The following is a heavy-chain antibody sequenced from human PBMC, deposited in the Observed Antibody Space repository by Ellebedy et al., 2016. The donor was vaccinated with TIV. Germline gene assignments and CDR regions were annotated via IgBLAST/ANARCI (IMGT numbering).Heavy chain of an antibody. D-gene: IGHD5-18*01. V-gene: IGHV4-59*01. CDR2: IYYSGST. CDR1: GASINRYY. J-gene: IGHJ4*02. CDR3: ASGFSYGLLDY. Sequence: MPGGSLRLSCNVSGASINRYYWSWIRQPPGKGLEWIGNIYYSGSTNYNPSLKSRVTISVDTSKNQFSLKLSSVTAADTAVFYCASGFSYGLLDYWGQGTLVAVSS.